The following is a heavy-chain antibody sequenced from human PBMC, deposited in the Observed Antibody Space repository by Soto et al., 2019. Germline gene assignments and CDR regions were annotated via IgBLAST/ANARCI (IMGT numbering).Heavy chain of an antibody. D-gene: IGHD6-19*01. CDR1: GGTFSSYA. V-gene: IGHV1-69*13. Sequence: GASVKVSCKASGGTFSSYAISWVRQAPGQGLEWMGGIIPIFGTATYAQKFQGRVTITADASTSTANRDVSSLRSEDTAVYYSASQREQWPHFYYGIHVWGLGTTVTVS. J-gene: IGHJ6*02. CDR2: IIPIFGTA. CDR3: ASQREQWPHFYYGIHV.